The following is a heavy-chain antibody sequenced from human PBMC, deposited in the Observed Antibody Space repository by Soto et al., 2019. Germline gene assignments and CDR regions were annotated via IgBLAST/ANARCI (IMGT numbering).Heavy chain of an antibody. CDR1: GYTFTSYD. CDR3: ARDPRYCSGGSCYPEGNYYYYYMDV. V-gene: IGHV1-8*01. Sequence: ASVKVSCKASGYTFTSYDINWVRQATGQGLEWMGWMNPNSGNTGNAQKFQGRVTMIRNTSLSTAYMERSSLRSEDTAVYYCARDPRYCSGGSCYPEGNYYYYYMDVWGKGTTVTVSS. D-gene: IGHD2-15*01. CDR2: MNPNSGNT. J-gene: IGHJ6*03.